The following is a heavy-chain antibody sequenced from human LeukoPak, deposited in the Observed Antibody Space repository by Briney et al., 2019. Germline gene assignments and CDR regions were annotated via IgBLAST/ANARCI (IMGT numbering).Heavy chain of an antibody. CDR1: GFTFSSYA. CDR2: ISSNGGST. V-gene: IGHV3-64*01. CDR3: ARVGSWDAFDI. Sequence: GGSLRLSCAASGFTFSSYAMHWVRQAPGKGPEYVSAISSNGGSTYYANSVKGGFTISRDNSKNTLYLQMGSLRAEDMAVYYCARVGSWDAFDIWGQGTMVTVSS. D-gene: IGHD1-26*01. J-gene: IGHJ3*02.